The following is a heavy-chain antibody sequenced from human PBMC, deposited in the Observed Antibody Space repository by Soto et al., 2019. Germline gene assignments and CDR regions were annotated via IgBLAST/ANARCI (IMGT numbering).Heavy chain of an antibody. Sequence: EVQLLESGGGLVQPGGSLRLSCAASGFTFSSYAMSWVRQAPGKGLEWISAISGSGGSTYYADPVKGRFTISRDNSKNTLYLQMNSLRAEDTAVYYCAKRYDSSGYYYAFDIWGQGTMVTVSS. D-gene: IGHD3-22*01. V-gene: IGHV3-23*01. CDR2: ISGSGGST. CDR3: AKRYDSSGYYYAFDI. CDR1: GFTFSSYA. J-gene: IGHJ3*02.